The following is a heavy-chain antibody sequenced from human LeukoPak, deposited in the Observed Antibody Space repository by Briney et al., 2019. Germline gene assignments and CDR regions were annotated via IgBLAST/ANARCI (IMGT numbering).Heavy chain of an antibody. V-gene: IGHV3-21*01. CDR2: ISSSSSYI. CDR3: ARATVAGTYYYYGMDV. J-gene: IGHJ6*02. CDR1: GFTFSSYS. D-gene: IGHD6-19*01. Sequence: GGSLRLSCAASGFTFSSYSMNWVRQAPGKGLEWVSSISSSSSYIYYADSVKGRFTISRDNAKNSLYLQMNSLRAEDTAVYYCARATVAGTYYYYGMDVWGQGTTVTVSS.